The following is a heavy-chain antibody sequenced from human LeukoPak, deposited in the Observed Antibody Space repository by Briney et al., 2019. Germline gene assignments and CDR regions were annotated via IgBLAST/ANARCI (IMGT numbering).Heavy chain of an antibody. Sequence: GGSLRLSCAASGFSFSAYGVHWVRQAPGKGLEWVSAISGSGGSTYYADSVKGRFTISRDNSKNTLYLQMNSLRAEDTAVYYCARDVHSSGWYYFDYWGQGTLVTVSS. V-gene: IGHV3-23*01. CDR3: ARDVHSSGWYYFDY. J-gene: IGHJ4*02. CDR2: ISGSGGST. CDR1: GFSFSAYG. D-gene: IGHD6-19*01.